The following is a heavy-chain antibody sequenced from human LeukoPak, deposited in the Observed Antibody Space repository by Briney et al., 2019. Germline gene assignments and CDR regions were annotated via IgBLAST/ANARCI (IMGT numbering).Heavy chain of an antibody. CDR1: GYTFSRYA. J-gene: IGHJ4*02. CDR2: MSGSGSST. V-gene: IGHV3-23*01. CDR3: AKAGVGLSRIQLVSYYFDY. D-gene: IGHD5-18*01. Sequence: PGGTLRLSCAVCGYTFSRYAMRGVSQARGKGGEGVTAMSGSGSSTYYADSIKGRFTIARDNSKNTLYLQINSLRAEDTAVYYCAKAGVGLSRIQLVSYYFDYWGQGTLVTVSS.